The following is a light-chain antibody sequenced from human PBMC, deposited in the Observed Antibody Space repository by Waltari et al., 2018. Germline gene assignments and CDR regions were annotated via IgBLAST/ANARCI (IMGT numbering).Light chain of an antibody. CDR1: TSNIGAGHD. Sequence: QSVLTQPPSVSGTPGQRVTISCSGSTSNIGAGHDVHWYQHLPGTAPKLLIYGNNNRPSGAPYRSSGSKSGTSASLAITGLQADDEADYFCQSFDNMLSGGVVFGGGTKLAVL. CDR3: QSFDNMLSGGVV. V-gene: IGLV1-40*01. CDR2: GNN. J-gene: IGLJ2*01.